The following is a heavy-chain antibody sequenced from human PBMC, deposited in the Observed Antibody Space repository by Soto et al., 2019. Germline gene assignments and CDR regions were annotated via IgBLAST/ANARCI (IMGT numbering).Heavy chain of an antibody. CDR1: GYTFSTHG. CDR2: INPLKGDT. CDR3: ARVKVPAAILGAFDL. D-gene: IGHD2-2*02. J-gene: IGHJ3*01. V-gene: IGHV1-18*01. Sequence: QAQLVQSGGEMKKPGASVKVSCKASGYTFSTHGITCVRQAPGQGLDWMGWINPLKGDTKSAANFQDRVTMTTDTSTRTAYMELRSLRSDDTAVYYCARVKVPAAILGAFDLWGQGTLVTVSS.